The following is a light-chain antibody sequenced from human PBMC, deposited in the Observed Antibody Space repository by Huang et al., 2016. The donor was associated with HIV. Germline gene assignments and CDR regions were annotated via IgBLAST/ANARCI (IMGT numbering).Light chain of an antibody. Sequence: DIQLTQSPSSLSASVGDTVTITCRASEDVNNYLTWYQQKQGKAPTLLIYGATNLQSGVPFRFNGRRSGTEFTLTIGSLQPEDFATYYCQQSYSHPRTFGQGTKVEIK. J-gene: IGKJ1*01. CDR3: QQSYSHPRT. CDR2: GAT. V-gene: IGKV1-39*01. CDR1: EDVNNY.